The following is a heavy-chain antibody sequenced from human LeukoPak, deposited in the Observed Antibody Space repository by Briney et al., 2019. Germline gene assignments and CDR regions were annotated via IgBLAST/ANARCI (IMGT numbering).Heavy chain of an antibody. Sequence: PSETLSLTCTVSGGSISSSSYYWGWIRQPPGKGLEWIGSIYYSGSTYYNPSLKSRVTISVDTSKNQFSLKLSSVTAADTAVYYCARHRGIVVADDAFDIWGQGTMVTVSS. CDR3: ARHRGIVVADDAFDI. V-gene: IGHV4-39*01. D-gene: IGHD3-22*01. CDR1: GGSISSSSYY. CDR2: IYYSGST. J-gene: IGHJ3*02.